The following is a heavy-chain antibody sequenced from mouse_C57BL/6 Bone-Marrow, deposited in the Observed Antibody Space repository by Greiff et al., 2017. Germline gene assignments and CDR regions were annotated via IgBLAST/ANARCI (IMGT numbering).Heavy chain of an antibody. CDR1: GYTFTAYN. CDR3: AKLGLFYWYFDV. CDR2: INPNNGGT. J-gene: IGHJ1*03. D-gene: IGHD4-1*01. Sequence: EVKLVESGPELVKPGASVTMSCKASGYTFTAYNMHWVKQSHGKSLEWIGYINPNNGGTSCNQKFKGKATLTVNKSSSTAYMELRSLTSDDSAVYYCAKLGLFYWYFDVWGTGTTVTVAS. V-gene: IGHV1-22*01.